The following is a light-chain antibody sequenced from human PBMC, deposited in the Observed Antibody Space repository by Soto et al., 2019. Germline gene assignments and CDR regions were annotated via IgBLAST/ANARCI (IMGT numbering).Light chain of an antibody. Sequence: QSALTQPASVSGSPGQSITISCTGASSDVGAYNLVSWYQQHPGKAPKLMISEVSQRPSGVSNRFSGSKSGNAASLTISGLQAEDEADYCCCSYAGGSTLDVFGTGTKLNVL. V-gene: IGLV2-23*02. CDR2: EVS. CDR1: SSDVGAYNL. J-gene: IGLJ1*01. CDR3: CSYAGGSTLDV.